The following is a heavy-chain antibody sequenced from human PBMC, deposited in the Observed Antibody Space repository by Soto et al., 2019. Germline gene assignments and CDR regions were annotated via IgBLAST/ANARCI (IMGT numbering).Heavy chain of an antibody. CDR2: IIPNGGGS. D-gene: IGHD4-17*01. J-gene: IGHJ4*02. V-gene: IGHV1-2*04. Sequence: GASVKVSCKASGGTFSSYAISWVRQAPGQGLEWMGGIIPNGGGSNSAQKFQGSVTMTWDTSITTAYLDLTRLTTNDTATYFCATWVDYGDFEGFDFWGQGTLVTVSS. CDR1: GGTFSSYA. CDR3: ATWVDYGDFEGFDF.